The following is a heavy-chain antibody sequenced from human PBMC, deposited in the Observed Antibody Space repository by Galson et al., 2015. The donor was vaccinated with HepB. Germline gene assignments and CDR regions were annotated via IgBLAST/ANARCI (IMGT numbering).Heavy chain of an antibody. CDR1: GFTFDDYA. V-gene: IGHV3-9*01. CDR3: AKDGSSNWDYFDY. D-gene: IGHD6-13*01. CDR2: ITWNSGTM. J-gene: IGHJ4*02. Sequence: SLRLSCAASGFTFDDYAMHWVRQAPGKGLEWVSGITWNSGTMGYADSVKGRFTISRDNAKNSLYLQMNSLRAEDTALYYCAKDGSSNWDYFDYWGQGTLVTVSS.